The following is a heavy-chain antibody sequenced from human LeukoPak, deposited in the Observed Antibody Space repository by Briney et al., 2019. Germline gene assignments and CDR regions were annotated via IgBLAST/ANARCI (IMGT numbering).Heavy chain of an antibody. CDR2: ISGSGGST. CDR3: AKDDSRGSGSSGWFDP. D-gene: IGHD3-10*01. V-gene: IGHV3-23*01. J-gene: IGHJ5*02. Sequence: GGSLRLSCAASGFTLSSYAMSWVRQAPGKGLEWVSAISGSGGSTYYADSVKGRFTISRDNSKNTLYLQMNSLRAEDTAVYYCAKDDSRGSGSSGWFDPWGQGTLVTVSS. CDR1: GFTLSSYA.